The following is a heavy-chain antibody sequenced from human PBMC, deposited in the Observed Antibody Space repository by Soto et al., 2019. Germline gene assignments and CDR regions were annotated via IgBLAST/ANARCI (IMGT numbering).Heavy chain of an antibody. V-gene: IGHV3-23*01. CDR2: ISGSGGST. D-gene: IGHD6-19*01. CDR3: AKDSLYYKGIAVAGGFDY. J-gene: IGHJ4*02. CDR1: GFTFSSYA. Sequence: GGSLRLSCAASGFTFSSYAMSWVRQAPGKGLEWVSAISGSGGSTYYADSVKGRFTISRDNSKNTLYLQMNSLRAEDTAVYYCAKDSLYYKGIAVAGGFDYWGQGTLVTVSS.